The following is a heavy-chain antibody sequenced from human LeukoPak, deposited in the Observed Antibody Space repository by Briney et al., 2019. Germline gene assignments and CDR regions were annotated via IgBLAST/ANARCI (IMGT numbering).Heavy chain of an antibody. CDR3: ARVPKYFDL. CDR1: AVSFSGFY. V-gene: IGHV4-34*01. CDR2: INHRGST. Sequence: SETLSLTCAVYAVSFSGFYWSWIRQPPGKGLEWIGEINHRGSTNYNPSLKSRVTISVDTSKNQFSLKLSSVTAADTAVYYCARVPKYFDLWGRGTLVTVSS. J-gene: IGHJ2*01.